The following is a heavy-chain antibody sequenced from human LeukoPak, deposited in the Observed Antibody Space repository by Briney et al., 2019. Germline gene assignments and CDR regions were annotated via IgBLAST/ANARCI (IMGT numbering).Heavy chain of an antibody. CDR2: ISGSGGST. CDR3: AKDPDYDFWSPAFDY. J-gene: IGHJ4*02. V-gene: IGHV3-23*01. D-gene: IGHD3-3*01. Sequence: GGSLRLSCAASGFTFSSYAMSWVRQAPGKGLEWVSAISGSGGSTYYADSVKGRFTISRDNSKNTLYLQMNSLRAEDTAVYYCAKDPDYDFWSPAFDYWGQGTLVTVSS. CDR1: GFTFSSYA.